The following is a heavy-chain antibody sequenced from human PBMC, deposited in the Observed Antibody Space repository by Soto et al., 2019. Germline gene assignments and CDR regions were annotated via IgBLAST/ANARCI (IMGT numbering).Heavy chain of an antibody. D-gene: IGHD6-13*01. CDR1: GCSFTNYC. V-gene: IGHV5-51*03. J-gene: IGHJ4*02. CDR3: ARPITPGDIAAAVDY. CDR2: IYPGDSDT. Sequence: PGESLKISCKGSGCSFTNYCVGWVRQIPGKGLEWMGIIYPGDSDTRHSPSFQGQVTISADKSISTAYLQWSSLKASDTAMYYCARPITPGDIAAAVDYWGQGTLVTVSS.